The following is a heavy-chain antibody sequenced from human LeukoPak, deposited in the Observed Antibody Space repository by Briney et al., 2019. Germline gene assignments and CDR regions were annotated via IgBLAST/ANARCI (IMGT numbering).Heavy chain of an antibody. Sequence: SAKVSCKASGGTFSSYAISWVRQAPGQGLEWMGGIIPIFGTANYAQKFQGRVTITADKSTSTAYMELSSLRSEDTAVYYCARAWGYSSSSYYGMDVWGQGTTVTVSS. CDR3: ARAWGYSSSSYYGMDV. D-gene: IGHD6-13*01. V-gene: IGHV1-69*06. CDR1: GGTFSSYA. J-gene: IGHJ6*02. CDR2: IIPIFGTA.